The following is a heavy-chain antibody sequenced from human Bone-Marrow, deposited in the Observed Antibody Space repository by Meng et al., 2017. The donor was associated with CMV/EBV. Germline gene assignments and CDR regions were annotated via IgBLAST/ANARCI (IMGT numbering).Heavy chain of an antibody. CDR3: ARGYFDWLLKPSNYFDY. CDR1: GFTFSSYE. CDR2: ISSSGSTI. D-gene: IGHD3-9*01. J-gene: IGHJ4*02. Sequence: GESLKTPCAGSGFTFSSYEMNWVRQAPGKGLEWVSYISSSGSTIYYADSVKGRFTISRDNAKNSLYLQMNSLRAEDTAVYYCARGYFDWLLKPSNYFDYWGQGTLVTVSS. V-gene: IGHV3-48*03.